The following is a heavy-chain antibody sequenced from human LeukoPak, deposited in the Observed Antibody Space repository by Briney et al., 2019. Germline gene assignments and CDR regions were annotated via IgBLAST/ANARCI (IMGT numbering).Heavy chain of an antibody. V-gene: IGHV1-69*06. CDR3: AREEGSGYRLAIDY. CDR2: IIPIFGTA. CDR1: GGTFISYA. Sequence: GASVKVSCKASGGTFISYAISWVRQAPGQGLEWMGGIIPIFGTANYAQKFQGRVTITADKSTSTAYMELSSLRYEDTAVYYCAREEGSGYRLAIDYWGQGTLVTVSS. J-gene: IGHJ4*02. D-gene: IGHD3-22*01.